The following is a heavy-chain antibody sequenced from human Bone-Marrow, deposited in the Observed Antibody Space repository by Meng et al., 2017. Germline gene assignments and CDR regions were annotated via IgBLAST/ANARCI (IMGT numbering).Heavy chain of an antibody. Sequence: GGSLRLSCAASGFTFSSYDMHWVRQATGKGLEWVSAIGTAGDTYYPGSVKGRFTISRENAKNSLYLQMNSLRAEDTAVYYCAMQRGGYYYGSGSAYYFDYWGQGTLVTVSS. V-gene: IGHV3-13*01. CDR3: AMQRGGYYYGSGSAYYFDY. CDR1: GFTFSSYD. CDR2: IGTAGDT. J-gene: IGHJ4*02. D-gene: IGHD3-10*01.